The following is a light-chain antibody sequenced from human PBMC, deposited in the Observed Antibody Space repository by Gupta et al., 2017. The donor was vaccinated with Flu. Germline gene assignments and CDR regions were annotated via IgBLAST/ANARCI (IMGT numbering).Light chain of an antibody. CDR2: EDS. Sequence: TGRITCGGNNIESNSVHWYQQKPGQAPVLVVHEDSDRPSGIPERFSGSNSGNTATLTISRVEAGDEADYYCQVWDSNTDHGVFGGGTKLTDL. CDR3: QVWDSNTDHGV. V-gene: IGLV3-21*02. CDR1: NIESNS. J-gene: IGLJ3*02.